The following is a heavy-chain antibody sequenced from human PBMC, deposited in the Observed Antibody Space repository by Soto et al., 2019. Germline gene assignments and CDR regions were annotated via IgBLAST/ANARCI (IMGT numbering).Heavy chain of an antibody. J-gene: IGHJ6*02. CDR2: INSDGTST. CDR1: GFTFSNYW. CDR3: ARAVRSGSYPYYYYGMDV. Sequence: EVQVVESGGGLVQPGGSLRLSCAASGFTFSNYWIHWVRQAPGKGLVWVPRINSDGTSTSYADSVKGRFTISRDNAKNTLYLQMNSLRVEDTAVYYCARAVRSGSYPYYYYGMDVWGQGTTVTVSS. V-gene: IGHV3-74*01. D-gene: IGHD3-10*01.